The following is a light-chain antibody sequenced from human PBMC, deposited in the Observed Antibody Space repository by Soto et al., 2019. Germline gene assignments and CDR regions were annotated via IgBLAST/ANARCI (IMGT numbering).Light chain of an antibody. J-gene: IGKJ3*01. CDR3: QQLNSFPIA. V-gene: IGKV1-9*01. CDR1: QGISSF. CDR2: GAS. Sequence: IQLTQSPSSLSASVGDRVTITCRASQGISSFLAWYQQKQGRAPKLLIYGASTLQSGVPSRFSGSGSGTDFTLTISSLQPEDFATYYCQQLNSFPIAFGPGTKVEIQ.